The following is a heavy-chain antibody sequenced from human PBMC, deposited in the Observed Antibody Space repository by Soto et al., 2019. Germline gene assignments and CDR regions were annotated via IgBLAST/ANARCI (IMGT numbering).Heavy chain of an antibody. Sequence: QVQLQESGPGLVKPSGTLYLTCAVSGGSLSSSNCWRWVRQPPGKGLEWIGEIYHSGSTNSNPFLKSEVPISGDTSKNTFSLKRSSVTAADTAVYYCGRICLSGFVDWGQGTLVTVSS. D-gene: IGHD3-16*02. J-gene: IGHJ4*02. CDR3: GRICLSGFVD. V-gene: IGHV4-4*02. CDR1: GGSLSSSNC. CDR2: IYHSGST.